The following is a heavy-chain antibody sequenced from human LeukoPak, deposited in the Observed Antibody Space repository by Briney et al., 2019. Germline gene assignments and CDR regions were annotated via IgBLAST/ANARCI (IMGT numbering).Heavy chain of an antibody. V-gene: IGHV3-9*01. CDR1: GFTFDDYA. J-gene: IGHJ6*02. CDR2: ISWNSGSI. D-gene: IGHD4-17*01. CDR3: AKDKGNDYGDYVGGNGMDV. Sequence: PGGSLRLSCAASGFTFDDYAMHWVRQAPGKGLEWASGISWNSGSIGYADSVKGRFTISRDNAKNSLYLQMNSLRAEDTALYYCAKDKGNDYGDYVGGNGMDVWGQGTTVTVSS.